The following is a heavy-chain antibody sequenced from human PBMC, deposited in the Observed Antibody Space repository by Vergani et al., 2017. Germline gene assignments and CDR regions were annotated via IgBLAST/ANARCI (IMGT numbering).Heavy chain of an antibody. CDR2: IYTSGST. J-gene: IGHJ4*02. CDR1: GGSISSGSYY. V-gene: IGHV4-61*02. D-gene: IGHD6-13*01. CDR3: ASRYSSSWYYFDY. Sequence: QVQLQESGPGLVKPSQTLSLTCTVSGGSISSGSYYWSWIRQPAGKGLEWIGRIYTSGSTNYNPSLKSRVTISVDTSKNQFSLKLISVTAADTAVYYCASRYSSSWYYFDYWGQGTLVTVSS.